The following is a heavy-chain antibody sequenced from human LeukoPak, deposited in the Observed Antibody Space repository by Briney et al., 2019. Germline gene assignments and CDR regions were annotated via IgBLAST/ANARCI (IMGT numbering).Heavy chain of an antibody. CDR1: GFTFSTYA. CDR3: AKPPPDSSSWLFDY. V-gene: IGHV3-23*01. J-gene: IGHJ4*02. Sequence: WGSLRLSCAASGFTFSTYAMSWVRQAPGKGLEWVSTISGNGGSTYYADSVKGRFTISRDNSKNTLYLQMNSLRAEDTAVYYCAKPPPDSSSWLFDYWGQGTLVTVSS. D-gene: IGHD6-13*01. CDR2: ISGNGGST.